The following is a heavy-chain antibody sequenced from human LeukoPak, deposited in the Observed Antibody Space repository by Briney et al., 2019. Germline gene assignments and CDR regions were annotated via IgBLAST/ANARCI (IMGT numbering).Heavy chain of an antibody. D-gene: IGHD6-13*01. CDR1: GFTFSGHS. J-gene: IGHJ4*02. CDR2: INLDGSER. CDR3: VRVIAGAIDY. Sequence: PRRSLRLSWAASGFTFSGHSMTWVRQAPGKGLEWVANINLDGSERFYVDFVKGRFTISRDNADNSMYLQMNSLRAEDTAVYYCVRVIAGAIDYWGQGTLVTVSS. V-gene: IGHV3-7*01.